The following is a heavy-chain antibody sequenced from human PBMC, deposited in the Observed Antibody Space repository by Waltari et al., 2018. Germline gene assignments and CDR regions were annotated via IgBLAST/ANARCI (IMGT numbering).Heavy chain of an antibody. D-gene: IGHD2-8*01. V-gene: IGHV5-51*01. Sequence: EVQLVQSGAEVKKPGASLKISCKGSGYSFTSYWIGWVRQMPGNGLEWMGIIYPVDSDTKYSPSFQGQVPISADKSISTAYLQWSSLKASDTAMYYCARRGGYCTNGVCYFDAFDIWGQGTMVTVSS. J-gene: IGHJ3*02. CDR2: IYPVDSDT. CDR1: GYSFTSYW. CDR3: ARRGGYCTNGVCYFDAFDI.